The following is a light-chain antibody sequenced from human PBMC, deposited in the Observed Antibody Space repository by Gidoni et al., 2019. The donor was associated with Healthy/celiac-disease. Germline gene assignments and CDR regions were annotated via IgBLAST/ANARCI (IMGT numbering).Light chain of an antibody. CDR2: DAS. CDR3: QQNNSWYT. Sequence: DILMTQSPSTLSASVGDRVTITCRASQSISSWLAWYQQKPGKAPKLLIYDASSLESGVPSRFSGSGSETEFTLTISNLQPYDFAAYYCQQNNSWYTFGQGTKLEIK. CDR1: QSISSW. V-gene: IGKV1-5*01. J-gene: IGKJ2*01.